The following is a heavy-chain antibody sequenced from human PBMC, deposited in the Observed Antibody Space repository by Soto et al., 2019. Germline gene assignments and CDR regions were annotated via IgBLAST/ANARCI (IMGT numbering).Heavy chain of an antibody. D-gene: IGHD6-6*01. J-gene: IGHJ5*02. V-gene: IGHV1-58*01. CDR2: IVVGSGNT. Sequence: ASVKVSCKASGFTFTSSAVQWVRQARGQRLEWIGWIVVGSGNTNYAQKFQERVTITRDMSTSTAYMELSSLRSEDTAVYYCAAERIAAYPNWFAPWGQGTLVTVSS. CDR3: AAERIAAYPNWFAP. CDR1: GFTFTSSA.